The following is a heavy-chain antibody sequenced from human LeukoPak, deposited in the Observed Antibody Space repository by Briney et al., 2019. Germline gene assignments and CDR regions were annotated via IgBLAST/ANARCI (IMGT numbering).Heavy chain of an antibody. D-gene: IGHD3-16*02. Sequence: ASVKVSCKVSGSTLTELSMHWVRQAPGKGLEWMGGFDLEDGETIYAQKFQGRVTMTEDTSTDTAYMELSSLRSEDTAVYYCATRRYVWGSYRWDFDYWGQGTLVTVSS. J-gene: IGHJ4*02. CDR3: ATRRYVWGSYRWDFDY. CDR2: FDLEDGET. V-gene: IGHV1-24*01. CDR1: GSTLTELS.